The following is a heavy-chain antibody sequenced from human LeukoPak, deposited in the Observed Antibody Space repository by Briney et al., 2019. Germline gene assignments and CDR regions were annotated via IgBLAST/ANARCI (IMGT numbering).Heavy chain of an antibody. CDR2: IKGTTDGGRT. CDR1: GFTFSNAW. CDR3: TTDGSRYYDLLTGYSYFDY. Sequence: PGGSLRLSCAAFGFTFSNAWMSWVRQAPGKGLEWVGRIKGTTDGGRTDYAAPVKGRFTISRDDSKNMLYLQMNSLKTEDTAVYYCTTDGSRYYDLLTGYSYFDYWGQGTLVTVSS. D-gene: IGHD3-9*01. V-gene: IGHV3-15*01. J-gene: IGHJ4*02.